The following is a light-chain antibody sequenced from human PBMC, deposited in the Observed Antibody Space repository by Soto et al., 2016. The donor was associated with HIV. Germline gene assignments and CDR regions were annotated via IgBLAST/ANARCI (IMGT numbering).Light chain of an antibody. CDR1: ALPKQD. Sequence: SYELTQPPSVSVSPGQTARITCSGDALPKQDAYWYQQKSGQAPVLVMYKDTERPSEIPERFSGSSSGTTVTLTISGVQLEDEADYYCQSADSSGTYWVFGEGTKLTVL. CDR2: KDT. V-gene: IGLV3-25*03. CDR3: QSADSSGTYWV. J-gene: IGLJ3*02.